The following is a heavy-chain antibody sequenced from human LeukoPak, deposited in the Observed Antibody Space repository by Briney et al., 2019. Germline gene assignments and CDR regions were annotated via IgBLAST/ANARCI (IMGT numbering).Heavy chain of an antibody. CDR3: ARDRVAVAGTFYYYYGMDV. Sequence: GASVKVSCKASGYTFTSYYMHWVRQGPGQGLEWMGIINPSGGSTSYAQRFQGRVTLTRDTSTSTVYMELSSLRSEDTAVYFCARDRVAVAGTFYYYYGMDVWGQGTTVTVSS. CDR1: GYTFTSYY. CDR2: INPSGGST. D-gene: IGHD6-19*01. V-gene: IGHV1-46*01. J-gene: IGHJ6*02.